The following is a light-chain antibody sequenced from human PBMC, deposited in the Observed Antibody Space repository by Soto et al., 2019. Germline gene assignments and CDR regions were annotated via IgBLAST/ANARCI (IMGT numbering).Light chain of an antibody. CDR1: QSISSW. CDR3: QQYNTYSRA. Sequence: DIQITQSPSTLSASVVDRVTITCRASQSISSWLAWYQQKSGKAPKLLIYDASSLESGVPSRFSGSGSGTEFTLTISSLQPDDFATYYCQQYNTYSRAFGQGTKVDI. V-gene: IGKV1-5*01. J-gene: IGKJ1*01. CDR2: DAS.